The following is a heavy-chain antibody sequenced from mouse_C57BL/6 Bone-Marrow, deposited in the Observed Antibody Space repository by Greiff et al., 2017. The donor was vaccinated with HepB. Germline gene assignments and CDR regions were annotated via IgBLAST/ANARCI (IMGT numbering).Heavy chain of an antibody. Sequence: VKLMESGPGLVAPSQSLSITCTVSGFSLTSYAISWVSQPPGKGLEWLGVIWTGGGTNYNSAIKSRLSISKDNSKSQVFLKMNSLQTDDTARYYCATTYYYGSSWGYAMDYWGQGTSVTVSS. CDR1: GFSLTSYA. J-gene: IGHJ4*01. CDR2: IWTGGGT. CDR3: ATTYYYGSSWGYAMDY. V-gene: IGHV2-9-1*01. D-gene: IGHD1-1*01.